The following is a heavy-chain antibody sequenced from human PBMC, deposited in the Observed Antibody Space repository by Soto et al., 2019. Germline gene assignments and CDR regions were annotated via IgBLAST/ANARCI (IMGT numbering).Heavy chain of an antibody. CDR2: IYYSGST. CDR1: GGSISSYY. D-gene: IGHD3-10*01. V-gene: IGHV4-59*08. Sequence: QVQLQESGPGLVKPSETLSLTCTVSGGSISSYYWSWIRQPPGKGLEWIGYIYYSGSTNYNPSLKSRVTISVDTSKTQFSLKLSSVTAADTAVYYCARQKREQGLLWFGELSDDAFDIWGQGTMVTASS. CDR3: ARQKREQGLLWFGELSDDAFDI. J-gene: IGHJ3*02.